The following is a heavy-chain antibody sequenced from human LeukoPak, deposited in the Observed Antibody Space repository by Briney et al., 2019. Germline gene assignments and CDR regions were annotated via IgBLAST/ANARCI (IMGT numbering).Heavy chain of an antibody. CDR3: ARGEWVGDQNPWFDP. Sequence: GGSLRLSCAASGFTFSSYEMNWVRQAPGKGLEWASYISSSGSTIYYADSVKGRMSISRDNAKNSMYLQMNSLRAEDTADKYGARGEWVGDQNPWFDPWGQGTLVTVSS. V-gene: IGHV3-48*03. CDR2: ISSSGSTI. J-gene: IGHJ5*02. CDR1: GFTFSSYE. D-gene: IGHD3-10*01.